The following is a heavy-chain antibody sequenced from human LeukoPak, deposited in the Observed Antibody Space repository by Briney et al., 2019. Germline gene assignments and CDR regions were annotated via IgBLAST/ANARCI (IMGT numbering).Heavy chain of an antibody. CDR3: ARDDGRIAAALPYFEF. Sequence: GGSLRLSCAASGFTFSSYWMSWVRQAPGKGLEGVANIKEDGSEKYYVDSVKGRFTISRDNAKNSLYLQVNSLTAEDTAVYYCARDDGRIAAALPYFEFWGQGTLVTVSS. J-gene: IGHJ4*02. V-gene: IGHV3-7*04. CDR2: IKEDGSEK. CDR1: GFTFSSYW. D-gene: IGHD6-13*01.